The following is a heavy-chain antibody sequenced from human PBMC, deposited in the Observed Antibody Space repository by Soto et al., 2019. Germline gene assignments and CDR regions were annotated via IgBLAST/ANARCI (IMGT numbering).Heavy chain of an antibody. Sequence: QVQLVESGGGVVQPGRSLRLSCAASGFTFSSYGMHWVRQAPGKGLEWVAVISYDGSNKYYADSVKGRFTISRDNSKNTLYLQMNSLRAEDTAVYYCAKDNHYYGMDVWGQGTTFTVSS. V-gene: IGHV3-30*18. CDR3: AKDNHYYGMDV. CDR2: ISYDGSNK. J-gene: IGHJ6*02. CDR1: GFTFSSYG.